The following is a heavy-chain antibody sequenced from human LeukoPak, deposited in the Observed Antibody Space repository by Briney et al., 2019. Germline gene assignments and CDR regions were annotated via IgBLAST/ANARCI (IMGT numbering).Heavy chain of an antibody. V-gene: IGHV1-18*01. CDR3: ARDVPCSGGSCRYSFYYYYGMDV. J-gene: IGHJ6*02. D-gene: IGHD2-15*01. Sequence: GASVKVSRRASGYTFTSYGISWVRQAPGQGLEWMGWISAYNGNTNYAQKLQGRVTMTTDTSTSTAYMELRSLRSDDTAVYYCARDVPCSGGSCRYSFYYYYGMDVWGQGTTVTVSS. CDR2: ISAYNGNT. CDR1: GYTFTSYG.